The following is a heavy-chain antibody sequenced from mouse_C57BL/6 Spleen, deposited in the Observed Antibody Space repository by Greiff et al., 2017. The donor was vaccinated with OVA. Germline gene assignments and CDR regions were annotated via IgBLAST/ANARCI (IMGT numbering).Heavy chain of an antibody. CDR2: IYPGDGDT. J-gene: IGHJ2*01. CDR1: GYAFSSYW. D-gene: IGHD4-1*01. V-gene: IGHV1-80*01. CDR3: ARGGLGRGDFDY. Sequence: QVQLQQSGAELVKPGASVKISCKASGYAFSSYWMNWVKQRPGKGLEWIGQIYPGDGDTNYNGKFKGKATLTADKSSSTAYMQLSSLTSEDSAVYFCARGGLGRGDFDYWGQGTTLTVSS.